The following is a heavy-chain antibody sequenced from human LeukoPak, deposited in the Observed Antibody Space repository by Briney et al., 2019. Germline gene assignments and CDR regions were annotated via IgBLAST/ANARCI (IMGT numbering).Heavy chain of an antibody. D-gene: IGHD3-10*01. CDR3: ARGYGSGSRGLYYFDY. Sequence: ASVKVSCKASGYTFTSYYMHWVRQAPGQGLEWMGIINPSGGSTSYAQKFQGRVTMTRDTSISTAYMELSRLRSDDTAVYYCARGYGSGSRGLYYFDYWGQGTLVTVSS. CDR2: INPSGGST. V-gene: IGHV1-46*01. J-gene: IGHJ4*02. CDR1: GYTFTSYY.